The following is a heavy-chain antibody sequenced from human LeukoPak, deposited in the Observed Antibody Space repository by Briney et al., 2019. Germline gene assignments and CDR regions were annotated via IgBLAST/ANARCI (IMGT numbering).Heavy chain of an antibody. CDR1: GFTFGDYA. D-gene: IGHD1-1*01. Sequence: GGSLRLSCTASGFTFGDYAMSWFRQAPGKGLEWVGFIRSKAYGGTTEYAASVKGRFTISRDDSKSIAYLQMNSLKTEDTAVYYCTRNWILWEHYYYYYMDVWGKGTTVTVSS. V-gene: IGHV3-49*03. CDR3: TRNWILWEHYYYYYMDV. J-gene: IGHJ6*03. CDR2: IRSKAYGGTT.